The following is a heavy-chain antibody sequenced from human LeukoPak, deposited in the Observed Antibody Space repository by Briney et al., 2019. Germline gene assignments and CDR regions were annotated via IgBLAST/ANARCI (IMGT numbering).Heavy chain of an antibody. Sequence: GGSLRLSCAASGFTVSTNCMTWVRQAPGKGLEWVSTIYSGGTTYYADSVMGRFTISRHNSRNTLYLQMNSLRAEDTAVYFCVRGLGKDSSGWPYWGQGTLVTVSS. V-gene: IGHV3-53*01. D-gene: IGHD6-19*01. CDR3: VRGLGKDSSGWPY. CDR1: GFTVSTNC. CDR2: IYSGGTT. J-gene: IGHJ4*02.